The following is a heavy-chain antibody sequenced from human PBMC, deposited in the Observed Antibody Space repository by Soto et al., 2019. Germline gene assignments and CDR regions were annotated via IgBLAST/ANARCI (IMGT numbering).Heavy chain of an antibody. Sequence: ALGPVSCEASGYTFTGYYMHWVRPAPGQGLEWLGWFNPNSGGTNYAQKSQGRVIMRRETSISTAYMELSSLRSDDTAVYYCARWARSSGIDYWGQGTLVTVSS. V-gene: IGHV1-2*02. CDR1: GYTFTGYY. CDR3: ARWARSSGIDY. CDR2: FNPNSGGT. D-gene: IGHD6-19*01. J-gene: IGHJ4*02.